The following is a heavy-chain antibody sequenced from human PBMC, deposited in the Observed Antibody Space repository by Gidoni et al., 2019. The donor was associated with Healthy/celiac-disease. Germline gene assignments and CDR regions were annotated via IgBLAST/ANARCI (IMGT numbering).Heavy chain of an antibody. CDR2: ISSSSSYI. Sequence: EVQLVESGGGLVKPGGSLRLSCAACGFTFSSYSMNWVREAPGKGLAWVSSISSSSSYIYYADSKKGRFTNARDNAKNALYLQMNSLRGEDTAVYDYARASSPIDYWGQGTLVTVSS. V-gene: IGHV3-21*01. CDR1: GFTFSSYS. CDR3: ARASSPIDY. J-gene: IGHJ4*02. D-gene: IGHD6-13*01.